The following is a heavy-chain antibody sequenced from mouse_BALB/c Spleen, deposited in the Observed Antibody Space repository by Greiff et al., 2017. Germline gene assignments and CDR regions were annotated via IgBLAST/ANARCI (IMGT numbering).Heavy chain of an antibody. J-gene: IGHJ2*01. D-gene: IGHD2-4*01. V-gene: IGHV1S137*01. Sequence: QVQLQQSGAELVRPGVSVKISCKGSGYTFTDYAMHWVKQSHAKSLEWIGVISTYYGDASYNQKFKSKATLTVDTSSSTAYMQLSSLTSEDSAVYYCTREEGLRKGSLDYWGQGTTLTVSS. CDR2: ISTYYGDA. CDR1: GYTFTDYA. CDR3: TREEGLRKGSLDY.